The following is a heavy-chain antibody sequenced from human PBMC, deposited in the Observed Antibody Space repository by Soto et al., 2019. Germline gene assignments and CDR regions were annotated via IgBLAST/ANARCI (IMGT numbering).Heavy chain of an antibody. D-gene: IGHD3-22*01. CDR2: ISAYNGNT. Sequence: ASVKVSCKASGYTFTSYGISWVRQAPGQGLEWMGWISAYNGNTNYAQKLQGRVTMTTDTSTSTAYMELRSLRSDDTAVYYCARDNYYDSSGYSLYFDYWGQGTLVTVSS. CDR3: ARDNYYDSSGYSLYFDY. CDR1: GYTFTSYG. J-gene: IGHJ4*02. V-gene: IGHV1-18*01.